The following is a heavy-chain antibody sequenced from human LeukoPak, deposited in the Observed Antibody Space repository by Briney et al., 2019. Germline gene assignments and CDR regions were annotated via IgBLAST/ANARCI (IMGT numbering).Heavy chain of an antibody. V-gene: IGHV3-21*01. CDR2: ISSSSSYI. CDR1: GFIFSSCS. Sequence: GGSLRLSCAASGFIFSSCSLSWVRQAPGKGLEWVSSISSSSSYIYYADSVKGRFTISRDNAKNSLYLQMNSLRAEDTAVYYCARDRWFDPWGQGTLVTVSS. CDR3: ARDRWFDP. J-gene: IGHJ5*02.